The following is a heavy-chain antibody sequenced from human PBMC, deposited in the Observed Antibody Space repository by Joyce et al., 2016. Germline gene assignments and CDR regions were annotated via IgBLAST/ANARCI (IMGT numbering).Heavy chain of an antibody. D-gene: IGHD3-10*01. CDR3: ARGFYYGASAPQYFQH. CDR1: GFTFSSYS. Sequence: EVQLVESGGGLVKPGGSLRLSCAASGFTFSSYSMNWVRQAPGKGLELVSSSSSRSSYIYYADSVKGRFTISRDNAKNSLYLQMNSLRAEDTAVYYCARGFYYGASAPQYFQHWGQGTLVTVSS. CDR2: SSSRSSYI. J-gene: IGHJ1*01. V-gene: IGHV3-21*01.